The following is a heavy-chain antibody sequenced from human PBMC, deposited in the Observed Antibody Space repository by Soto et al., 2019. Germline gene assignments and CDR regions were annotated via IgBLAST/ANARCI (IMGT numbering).Heavy chain of an antibody. V-gene: IGHV4-39*01. Sequence: QLQLQESGPGLVKPSETLSLTCTVSGGSISSSSYYWGWIRQPPGKGLEWIGSIYYSGSTYYNPPLKSRVPISVDTSKQQFSLKLSSVTAADTAVYYCARHYRDTAMARFDPWGQGTLVTVSS. CDR3: ARHYRDTAMARFDP. CDR2: IYYSGST. CDR1: GGSISSSSYY. D-gene: IGHD5-18*01. J-gene: IGHJ5*02.